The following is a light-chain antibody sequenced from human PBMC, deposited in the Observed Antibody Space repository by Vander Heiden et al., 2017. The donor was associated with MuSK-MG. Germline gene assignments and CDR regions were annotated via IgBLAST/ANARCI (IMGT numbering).Light chain of an antibody. CDR3: QQDDNTPPI. V-gene: IGKV1-NL1*01. CDR1: QGFGNS. CDR2: AAS. Sequence: DIQMTQSPSSLSASVGDRVTITCRASQGFGNSLAWYQQKPGKAPKLLLYAASRLESGVPSRFSGSGSRTDYTLTISSLQSEDFATYYCQQDDNTPPIFGQGTKLEIK. J-gene: IGKJ2*01.